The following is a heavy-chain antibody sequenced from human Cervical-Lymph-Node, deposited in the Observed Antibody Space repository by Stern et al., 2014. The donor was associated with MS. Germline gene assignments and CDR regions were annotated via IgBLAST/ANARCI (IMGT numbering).Heavy chain of an antibody. Sequence: EVQLVESGGGLVKPGGSLRLSCSASGFTFSTFAMHWVRQAPGRGLEYVSAISRNGGSPYYANSVKGRFTISRDNTKNTLYLEMGSLRAEDTAVYYCARGFGLGVTSILDYWGQGALVAVSS. CDR2: ISRNGGSP. CDR3: ARGFGLGVTSILDY. D-gene: IGHD3/OR15-3a*01. V-gene: IGHV3-64*01. CDR1: GFTFSTFA. J-gene: IGHJ4*02.